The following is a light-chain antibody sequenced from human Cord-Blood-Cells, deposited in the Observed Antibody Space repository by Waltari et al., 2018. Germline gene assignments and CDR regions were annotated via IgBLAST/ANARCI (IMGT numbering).Light chain of an antibody. Sequence: DIVMTQSPDSLAVSLGERATINCKSSQSVLYSSNNKNYLAWYQQKPGQPPKLLIYWASTRESGVPDRFSGSGSGTDFTLTISSLQAEDVAVYYCQQYYSTPRGFTFGPGTKEDIK. J-gene: IGKJ3*01. CDR1: QSVLYSSNNKNY. CDR3: QQYYSTPRGFT. CDR2: WAS. V-gene: IGKV4-1*01.